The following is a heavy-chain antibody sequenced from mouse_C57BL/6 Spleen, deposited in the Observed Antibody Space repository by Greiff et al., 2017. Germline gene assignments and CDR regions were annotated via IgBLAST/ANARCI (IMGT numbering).Heavy chain of an antibody. J-gene: IGHJ4*01. CDR1: GFNIKDDY. V-gene: IGHV14-4*01. CDR2: IDPENGDT. CDR3: TTGGGTLYYYAMDY. D-gene: IGHD3-3*01. Sequence: VHVKQSGAELVRPGASVKLSCTASGFNIKDDYMHWVKQRPEQGLEWIGWIDPENGDTEYASKFQGKATITADTSSNTAYLQLSSLTSEDTAVYYCTTGGGTLYYYAMDYWGQGTSVTVSS.